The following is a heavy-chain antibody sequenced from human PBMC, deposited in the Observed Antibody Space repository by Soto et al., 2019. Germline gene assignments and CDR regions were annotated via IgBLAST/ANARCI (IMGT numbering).Heavy chain of an antibody. V-gene: IGHV1-24*01. D-gene: IGHD3-3*01. CDR2: FDPEDGET. J-gene: IGHJ5*02. Sequence: VASVKVSCKVSGYTLTELSMHWVRQAPGKGLEWMGGFDPEDGETIYAQKFQGRVTMTEDTSTDTAYMELRSLRSDDTAVYYCARISPAIFGVVIMVWFDPWGQGTLVTVSS. CDR1: GYTLTELS. CDR3: ARISPAIFGVVIMVWFDP.